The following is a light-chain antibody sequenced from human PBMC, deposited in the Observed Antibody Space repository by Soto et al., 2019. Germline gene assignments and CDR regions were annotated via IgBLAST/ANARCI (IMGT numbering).Light chain of an antibody. J-gene: IGLJ1*01. CDR1: SSDVGGYNY. Sequence: QSALTQPASVSGSPGQSIAISCTGTSSDVGGYNYVSWYQQHPGKAPKLMVYDVSNRPSGVSNRFSGSKSGNTASLTISGLQAEDEAEYYCSLYTSRSTYVFGTGTKLTVL. CDR3: SLYTSRSTYV. V-gene: IGLV2-14*01. CDR2: DVS.